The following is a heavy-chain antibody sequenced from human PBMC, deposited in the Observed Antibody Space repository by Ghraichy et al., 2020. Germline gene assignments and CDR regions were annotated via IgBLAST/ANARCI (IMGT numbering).Heavy chain of an antibody. J-gene: IGHJ4*02. D-gene: IGHD2-15*01. CDR3: VKGTLPYCCGGICYHFDH. CDR1: GFTFSHYA. V-gene: IGHV3-23*01. CDR2: ISDSGHST. Sequence: GGSLRLSCINSGFTFSHYAMSWVRLAPGKGPEWVSGISDSGHSTYYADSVKGRFTISRDNSKNTVFLQMYGLRVEDTAAYYCVKGTLPYCCGGICYHFDHWGQGSLVTVSS.